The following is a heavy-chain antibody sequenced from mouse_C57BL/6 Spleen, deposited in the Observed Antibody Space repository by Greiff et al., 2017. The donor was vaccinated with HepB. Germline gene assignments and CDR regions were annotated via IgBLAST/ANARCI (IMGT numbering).Heavy chain of an antibody. CDR1: GYTFTSYN. D-gene: IGHD2-5*01. CDR3: ARSEGAYYSNYGWFAY. CDR2: IYPGNGDT. V-gene: IGHV1-12*01. J-gene: IGHJ3*01. Sequence: QVQLKESGAELVRPGASVKMSCKASGYTFTSYNMHWVKQTPRQGLEWIGAIYPGNGDTSYNQKFKGKATLTVDKSSSTAYMQLSSLTSEDSAVYFCARSEGAYYSNYGWFAYWGQGTLVTVSA.